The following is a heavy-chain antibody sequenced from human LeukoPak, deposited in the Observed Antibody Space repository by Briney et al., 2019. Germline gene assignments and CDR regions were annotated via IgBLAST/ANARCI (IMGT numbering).Heavy chain of an antibody. CDR2: IYTSGST. D-gene: IGHD1-26*01. V-gene: IGHV4-4*07. Sequence: SETLSLTCTVSGGSISSYYWSWIRQPAGKGLEWIGRIYTSGSTNYDPSLKSRVTMSVDTSKNQCSLKLSSVTAADTAVYYCARDSGGSYSVEYYFDYWGQGTLVTVSS. CDR1: GGSISSYY. J-gene: IGHJ4*02. CDR3: ARDSGGSYSVEYYFDY.